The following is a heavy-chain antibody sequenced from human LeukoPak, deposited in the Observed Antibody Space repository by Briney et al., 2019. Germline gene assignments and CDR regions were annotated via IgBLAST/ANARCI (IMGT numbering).Heavy chain of an antibody. CDR3: TRGPTVTTPDYYMDV. CDR2: ISWNSGSI. CDR1: GFTFDDYA. Sequence: GGSLRLSCAASGFTFDDYAMHWVRQAPGKGLEWVLGISWNSGSIGYADSVKGRFTISRDNAKNSVILQMNSLRVEDTAVYYCTRGPTVTTPDYYMDVWGKGTTVTVSS. J-gene: IGHJ6*03. D-gene: IGHD4-11*01. V-gene: IGHV3-9*01.